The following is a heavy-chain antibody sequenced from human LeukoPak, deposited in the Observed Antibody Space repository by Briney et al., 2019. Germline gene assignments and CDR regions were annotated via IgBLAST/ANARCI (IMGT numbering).Heavy chain of an antibody. CDR1: GFTFSSYA. V-gene: IGHV3-23*01. J-gene: IGHJ4*02. CDR2: ISGSGGST. Sequence: GGSLRLSCAASGFTFSSYAMNWVRQAPGKGLEWVSAISGSGGSTYYADSVKGRFTISRDNSKNTLYLQMNSLRAEDTAVYYCAKLYGSGRDGYFDYWGQGTLVTVSS. D-gene: IGHD3-10*01. CDR3: AKLYGSGRDGYFDY.